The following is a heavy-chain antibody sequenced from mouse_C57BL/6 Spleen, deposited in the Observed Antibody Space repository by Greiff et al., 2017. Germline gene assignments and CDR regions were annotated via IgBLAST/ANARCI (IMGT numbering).Heavy chain of an antibody. CDR1: GFNIKDYY. Sequence: VQLQQSGAELVRPGASVKLSCTASGFNIKDYYMHWVKQRPEQGLEWIGRIDPEDGDTEYAPKFQGKATMTADTSSNTAYLQLSSLTSEDTAVYYCTRITTVVATRAMDYWGQGTSVTVSS. D-gene: IGHD1-1*01. CDR2: IDPEDGDT. CDR3: TRITTVVATRAMDY. J-gene: IGHJ4*01. V-gene: IGHV14-1*01.